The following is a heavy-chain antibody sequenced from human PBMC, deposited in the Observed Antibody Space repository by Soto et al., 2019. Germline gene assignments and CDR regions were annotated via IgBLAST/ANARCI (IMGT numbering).Heavy chain of an antibody. J-gene: IGHJ5*02. V-gene: IGHV5-51*01. D-gene: IGHD2-8*01. CDR2: IYPGDSDT. Sequence: GESLKISCVASGYTFTSYWIGWVRQMPGKGLEWMGIIYPGDSDTRYSPSFRGQVTISADKSISTAYLQWSSLKASDTAMYYCMRQLGVDADNWFHPWGQGTLVTVPS. CDR1: GYTFTSYW. CDR3: MRQLGVDADNWFHP.